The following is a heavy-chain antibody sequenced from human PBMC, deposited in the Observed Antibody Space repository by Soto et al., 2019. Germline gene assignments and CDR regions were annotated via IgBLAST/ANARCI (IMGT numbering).Heavy chain of an antibody. V-gene: IGHV4-31*03. J-gene: IGHJ4*02. CDR2: ISGSGST. Sequence: QVQLQESGPGLVKPSQALALTCTVSGGSISSGTYYWSWIRQHPGKGLEWIGYISGSGSTYYSPSLKTRVLMSLDTSENQYSLRLTSVTAADTAVYYCARDQGYTYGYSFDFWVQGVLVTVSS. CDR1: GGSISSGTYY. CDR3: ARDQGYTYGYSFDF. D-gene: IGHD5-18*01.